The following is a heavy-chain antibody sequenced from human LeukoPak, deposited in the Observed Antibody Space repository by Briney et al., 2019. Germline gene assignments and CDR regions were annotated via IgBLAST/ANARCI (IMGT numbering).Heavy chain of an antibody. CDR1: GFTFSSYW. J-gene: IGHJ4*02. V-gene: IGHV3-7*01. D-gene: IGHD3-10*01. CDR2: IKQDGSEK. Sequence: GGSLRLSCAASGFTFSSYWMSWVRQAPGKGLEWVANIKQDGSEKYYVDSVKGRFTISRDNAKNSLYLQMSSLRAEDTAVYYCARDGGSGYFDYWGQGTLVTVSS. CDR3: ARDGGSGYFDY.